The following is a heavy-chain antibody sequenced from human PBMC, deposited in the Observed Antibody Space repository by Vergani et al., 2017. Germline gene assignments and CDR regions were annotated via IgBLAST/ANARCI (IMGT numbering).Heavy chain of an antibody. CDR2: ISYSGST. J-gene: IGHJ3*02. CDR3: ARDRKASAFDI. V-gene: IGHV4-59*01. CDR1: GGSISSYY. Sequence: QVQLQESGPGLVKPSETLSLTCTVSGGSISSYYWSWIRQPPGKGLEWIGYISYSGSTNYNPSLKSRVTISVDTSKNQFSLKLSSVTAADTAVYYCARDRKASAFDIWGQGTMVTVTS.